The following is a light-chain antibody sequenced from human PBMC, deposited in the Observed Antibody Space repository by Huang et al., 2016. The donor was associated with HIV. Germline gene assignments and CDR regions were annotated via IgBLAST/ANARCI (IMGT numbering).Light chain of an antibody. CDR1: QSVSRN. CDR3: QQYHNWPPLT. V-gene: IGKV3-15*01. Sequence: EIVMTQSPATLSVSPGESATLSCRASQSVSRNLAWYQQRHGQAPRLRIYGASTRATGIPARFSGSGSGTEFTLTISSLQSDDFGVYYCQQYHNWPPLTFGGGSKVEIK. J-gene: IGKJ4*01. CDR2: GAS.